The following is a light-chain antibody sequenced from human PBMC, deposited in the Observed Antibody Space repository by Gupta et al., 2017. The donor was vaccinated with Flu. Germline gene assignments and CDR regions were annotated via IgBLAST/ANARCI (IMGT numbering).Light chain of an antibody. CDR1: PNNGHN. CDR3: EQYNKWPL. J-gene: IGKJ3*01. V-gene: IGKV3-15*01. Sequence: PGERITLSCKASPNNGHNVAWYQQKPGQAPRLLIYGAIYRAADIPVRFSGSGSGTEFTLTISSLQSEDFAVYYCEQYNKWPLFGPGTKVDLK. CDR2: GAI.